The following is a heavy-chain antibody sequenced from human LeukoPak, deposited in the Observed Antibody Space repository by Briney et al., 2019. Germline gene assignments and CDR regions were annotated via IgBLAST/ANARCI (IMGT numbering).Heavy chain of an antibody. Sequence: GASVKVSCKASGYTFTSYDINWMRQATGQGLEWMGWMNPNGGNTGYAQKFQGRVTMTRNTSISTAYMELSSLRSEDTAVYYCARKRVIAAAGTGPGWWFDPWGQGTLVTVSS. D-gene: IGHD6-13*01. CDR2: MNPNGGNT. V-gene: IGHV1-8*01. CDR3: ARKRVIAAAGTGPGWWFDP. J-gene: IGHJ5*02. CDR1: GYTFTSYD.